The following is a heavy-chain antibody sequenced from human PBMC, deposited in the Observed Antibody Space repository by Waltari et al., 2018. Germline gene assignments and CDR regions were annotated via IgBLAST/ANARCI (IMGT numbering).Heavy chain of an antibody. Sequence: QVQLLLSGTVVKEPGASVKVSCKDSGCDFRPHCFNWVGQAAGQGLEWLGWMNPNSGNTGYAPKFQGRVTMTRDTSISTAYMELSSLRSDDTAVYYCARGSRLASGTFFPTATDNWAQGTPVTVSS. V-gene: IGHV1-8*01. J-gene: IGHJ4*02. CDR1: GCDFRPHC. CDR3: ARGSRLASGTFFPTATDN. D-gene: IGHD3-10*01. CDR2: MNPNSGNT.